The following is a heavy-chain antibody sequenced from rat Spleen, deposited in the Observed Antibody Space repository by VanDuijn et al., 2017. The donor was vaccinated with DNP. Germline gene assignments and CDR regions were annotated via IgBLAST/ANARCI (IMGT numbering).Heavy chain of an antibody. J-gene: IGHJ2*01. CDR2: IGSPAYAP. D-gene: IGHD4-3*01. CDR3: VRWNSGHFDY. V-gene: IGHV5-22*01. Sequence: EAQLVESGGGLVQPGRSLKLSCAASGFTFSAYYMAWVRQAPAKGLEWVAYIGSPAYAPYYGDSVKGRFTISRDNAKSTLYLQMNSLRSEDMATYYCVRWNSGHFDYWGQGVMVTVSS. CDR1: GFTFSAYY.